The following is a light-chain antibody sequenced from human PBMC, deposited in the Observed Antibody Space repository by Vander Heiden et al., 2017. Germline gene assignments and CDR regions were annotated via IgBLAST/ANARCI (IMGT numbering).Light chain of an antibody. J-gene: IGKJ4*01. CDR3: LQHDSYPLT. CDR1: QGISNY. Sequence: DIQITQSPSAMPASVGDRVTITCRVSQGISNYLDRFQQAPGKVPKRLIYGATSLQSGVPSRFSGSGSGTEFTLTISNLQPEDFATYYCLQHDSYPLTFGGGTTVEIK. CDR2: GAT. V-gene: IGKV1-17*03.